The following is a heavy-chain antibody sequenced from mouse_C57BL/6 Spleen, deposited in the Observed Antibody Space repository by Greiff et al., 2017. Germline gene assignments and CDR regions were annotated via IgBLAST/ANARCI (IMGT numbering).Heavy chain of an antibody. CDR3: ERFDY. J-gene: IGHJ2*01. CDR2: ISPGDGDT. V-gene: IGHV1-82*01. CDR1: GYAFSSSW. Sequence: QVQLQQSGPELVKPGASVKISCKASGYAFSSSWLNWVKQRPGKGLEWIGRISPGDGDTNYNGKGKGKATLTADTSSSTAYMRLSSLTSEDSAVYFCERFDYWGQGTTLTVSS.